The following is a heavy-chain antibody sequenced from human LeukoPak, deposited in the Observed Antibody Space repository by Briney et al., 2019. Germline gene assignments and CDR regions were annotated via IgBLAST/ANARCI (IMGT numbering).Heavy chain of an antibody. V-gene: IGHV3-21*01. J-gene: IGHJ4*02. CDR2: ISSSSSYI. D-gene: IGHD2-2*01. CDR3: ARISVVPAAGFDY. CDR1: GFTFSSYS. Sequence: GGSLRLSCAASGFTFSSYSMNWVRQAPGKGLEWVSSISSSSSYIYYADSAKGRFTTSRDNAKNSLYLQMNSLRAEDTAVYYCARISVVPAAGFDYWGQGTLVTVSS.